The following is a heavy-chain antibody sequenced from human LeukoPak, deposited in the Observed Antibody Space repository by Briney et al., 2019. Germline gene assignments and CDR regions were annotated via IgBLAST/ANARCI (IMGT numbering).Heavy chain of an antibody. J-gene: IGHJ3*02. CDR3: ARDVYSSSWDHAFDI. CDR1: GFTFSSYS. V-gene: IGHV3-21*01. Sequence: PGGSLRLSCAASGFTFSSYSMNWVRQAPGKGLEWVSSISSSSSYIYYADSVKGRFTISRDNAKNSLYLQMNSLRAEDTAVYYCARDVYSSSWDHAFDIWGQGTMATVSS. CDR2: ISSSSSYI. D-gene: IGHD6-13*01.